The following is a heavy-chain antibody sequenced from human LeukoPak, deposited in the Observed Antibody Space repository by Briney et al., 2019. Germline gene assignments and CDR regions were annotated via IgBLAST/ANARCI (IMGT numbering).Heavy chain of an antibody. CDR3: ARRVGHSYGVTGAGAFDM. Sequence: PSETLSLTCTVSGXSISSYYWSWIRQPPGKGLEWIGYIYYSGSTYYNPSLKSRVTISVDTPNNQFSLKLSSVTAADTAVYYCARRVGHSYGVTGAGAFDMWGQGTMVTVSS. D-gene: IGHD5-18*01. CDR2: IYYSGST. CDR1: GXSISSYY. J-gene: IGHJ3*02. V-gene: IGHV4-59*01.